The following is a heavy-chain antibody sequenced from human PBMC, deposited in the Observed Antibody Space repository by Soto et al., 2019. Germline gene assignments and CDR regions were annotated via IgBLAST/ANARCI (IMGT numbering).Heavy chain of an antibody. Sequence: GGSLRLSCAASGFTFSSYAMSWVRQAPGKGLEWVSAISGSGGSTYYADSVKGRFTISRDKSKNTLYLQMNSLRAEDTAVYYCAKATSSSSYNWFDPWGQGTLVTVSS. V-gene: IGHV3-23*01. D-gene: IGHD6-6*01. CDR1: GFTFSSYA. CDR3: AKATSSSSYNWFDP. J-gene: IGHJ5*02. CDR2: ISGSGGST.